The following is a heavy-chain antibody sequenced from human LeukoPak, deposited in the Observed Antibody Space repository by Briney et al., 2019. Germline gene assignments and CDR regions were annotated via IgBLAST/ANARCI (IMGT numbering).Heavy chain of an antibody. J-gene: IGHJ5*02. CDR2: IYTSGST. V-gene: IGHV4-61*02. CDR3: ARRLGYCSGGSCYPTNNWFDP. CDR1: GGSISSGSYY. Sequence: SETLSLTCTVSGGSISSGSYYWRWIRQPAGTGLEWIGRIYTSGSTNYNPSLKSRVTISVDTSKNQFSLKLSSVTAADTAVYYCARRLGYCSGGSCYPTNNWFDPWGQGTLVTVSS. D-gene: IGHD2-15*01.